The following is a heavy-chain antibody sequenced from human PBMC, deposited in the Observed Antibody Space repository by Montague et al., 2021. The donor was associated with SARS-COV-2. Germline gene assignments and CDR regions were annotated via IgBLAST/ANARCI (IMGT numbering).Heavy chain of an antibody. V-gene: IGHV3-30-3*01. CDR2: IRNNSSNK. Sequence: SLRLSCAASGFTFSSYTMNWVRQAPGKGLEWVSFIRNNSSNKYYADSVKGRFTISRDNAKNTLYLQMNSLRAEDTAVYYCARDNDDSSCYSLYVIDVWGQGTPVTVSS. CDR3: ARDNDDSSCYSLYVIDV. D-gene: IGHD3-22*01. CDR1: GFTFSSYT. J-gene: IGHJ6*02.